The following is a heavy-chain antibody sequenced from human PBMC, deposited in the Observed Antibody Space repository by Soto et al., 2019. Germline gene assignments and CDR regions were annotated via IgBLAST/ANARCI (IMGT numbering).Heavy chain of an antibody. CDR2: LSGSGSTT. CDR3: AKASKGYTGYDLHY. V-gene: IGHV3-23*01. J-gene: IGHJ4*02. D-gene: IGHD5-12*01. CDR1: GFSFGGYG. Sequence: EVQLLESGGDLVQPGGSLRLSCAASGFSFGGYGMSWVRQAPGKGLEWVSALSGSGSTTYYADSVRGRFISSRDNSRDTLFLQMNSLRAEDTAVYFCAKASKGYTGYDLHYWGQGTVVTVSP.